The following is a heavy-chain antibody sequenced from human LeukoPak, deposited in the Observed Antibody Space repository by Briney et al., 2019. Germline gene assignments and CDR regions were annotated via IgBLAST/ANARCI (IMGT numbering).Heavy chain of an antibody. D-gene: IGHD4-17*01. J-gene: IGHJ6*02. CDR1: GYPFTSYA. CDR2: INAGNGNT. V-gene: IGHV1-3*01. CDR3: ARDRDYGDYSIYYYYGMDV. Sequence: ASVKVSCKASGYPFTSYAMHWVRQAPGQRLEWMGWINAGNGNTKYSQKFQGRVTITRDTSASTAYMELSSLRSEDTAVYYCARDRDYGDYSIYYYYGMDVWGQGTTVTVSS.